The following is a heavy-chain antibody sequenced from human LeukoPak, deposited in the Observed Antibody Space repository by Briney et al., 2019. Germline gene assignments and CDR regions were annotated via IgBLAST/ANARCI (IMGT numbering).Heavy chain of an antibody. CDR3: AKDGTRSWFGEAT. V-gene: IGHV3-30*18. J-gene: IGHJ5*02. CDR2: ISTDGSDK. Sequence: GRSLRLSCAASGFTFSDYGMQGVRQAPGKGLEWVALISTDGSDKDYADSVKGRFTLSRDNSKNTLYLQMNSLRVEDTAVYYCAKDGTRSWFGEATWGQGTLVTVSS. D-gene: IGHD3-10*01. CDR1: GFTFSDYG.